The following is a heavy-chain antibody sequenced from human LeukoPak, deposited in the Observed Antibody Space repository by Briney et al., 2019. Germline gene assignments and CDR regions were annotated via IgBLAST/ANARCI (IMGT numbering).Heavy chain of an antibody. V-gene: IGHV3-30-3*01. D-gene: IGHD4-11*01. Sequence: RAGGSLRLSCAASGFTFSSYSIHWVRQAPGKGLEWVAVISRDGNNKYYADSVKGRFIISRDNSLNTLYLQMNSLRADDTAVYYCARDIWRSDYTNPDYWGQGTLVTVSS. CDR3: ARDIWRSDYTNPDY. CDR1: GFTFSSYS. J-gene: IGHJ4*02. CDR2: ISRDGNNK.